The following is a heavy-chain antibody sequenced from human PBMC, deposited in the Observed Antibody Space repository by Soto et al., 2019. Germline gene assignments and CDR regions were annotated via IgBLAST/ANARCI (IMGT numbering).Heavy chain of an antibody. V-gene: IGHV4-39*01. J-gene: IGHJ4*02. CDR3: ARYEYSSSLNYFDY. CDR1: GGSSSSSSYY. CDR2: IYYSGST. Sequence: QLQLQESGPGLVKPSETLSLTCTVSGGSSSSSSYYWGWIRQPPGQGLEWIGSIYYSGSTHYNPSLKSRVTISVDTSKNQFSLKLSSVTAADTAVYYCARYEYSSSLNYFDYWGQGTLVTVSS. D-gene: IGHD6-6*01.